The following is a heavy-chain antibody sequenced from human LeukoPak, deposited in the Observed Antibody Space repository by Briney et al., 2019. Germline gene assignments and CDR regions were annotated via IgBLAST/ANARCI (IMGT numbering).Heavy chain of an antibody. Sequence: GGSLRLSCAASGFSISSYEMNWVRQAPGKGLEWVSHIRSSGSTIWYADSVKGRFTISRDNAKNSLYLQMNSLRAEDTAVYYCARVELAPYYYYMDVWGKGTTVTVSS. CDR3: ARVELAPYYYYMDV. J-gene: IGHJ6*03. D-gene: IGHD1-7*01. CDR1: GFSISSYE. CDR2: IRSSGSTI. V-gene: IGHV3-48*03.